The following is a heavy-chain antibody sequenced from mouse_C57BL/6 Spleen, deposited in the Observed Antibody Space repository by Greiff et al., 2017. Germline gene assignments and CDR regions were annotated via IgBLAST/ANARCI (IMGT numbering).Heavy chain of an antibody. CDR3: ARGGDLHWYFEV. CDR2: IDPSDSYT. V-gene: IGHV1-59*01. CDR1: GYTFTSYW. J-gene: IGHJ1*03. Sequence: QVQLQQPGAELVRPGTSVKLSCKASGYTFTSYWMHWVKQRPGQGLEWIGVIDPSDSYTNYNQKFKGKATLTVDTSSSTAYMQLSSLTSEDSAVYYCARGGDLHWYFEVWGTGTTVT. D-gene: IGHD3-3*01.